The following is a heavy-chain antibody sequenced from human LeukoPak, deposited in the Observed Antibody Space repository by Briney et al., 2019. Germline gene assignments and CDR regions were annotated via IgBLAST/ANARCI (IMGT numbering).Heavy chain of an antibody. CDR2: ISGSGGST. CDR1: GFTFSSYA. J-gene: IGHJ4*02. V-gene: IGHV3-23*01. D-gene: IGHD6-19*01. CDR3: AKDRASSGWYGAHDY. Sequence: GGSLRLSCVASGFTFSSYAMSWVRQAPGKGLEWVSAISGSGGSTYYADSVKGRFTISRDNSKNTLYLQMNSLRAEDTAVYYCAKDRASSGWYGAHDYWGQGTLVTVSS.